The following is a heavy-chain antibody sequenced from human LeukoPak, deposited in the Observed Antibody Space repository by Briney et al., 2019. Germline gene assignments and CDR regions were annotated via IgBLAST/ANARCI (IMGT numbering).Heavy chain of an antibody. V-gene: IGHV1-46*01. D-gene: IGHD3-22*01. CDR2: INPSGGST. Sequence: ASVKVSCKASGYTFTSYYMHWVRQAPGQGLEWMGIINPSGGSTSYAQKFQGRVTMTRDTSTSTVYMELSSLRSEDTAVYYCARDLTLYRGYYYDSSGYSWSDPWGQGTLVTVSS. J-gene: IGHJ5*02. CDR3: ARDLTLYRGYYYDSSGYSWSDP. CDR1: GYTFTSYY.